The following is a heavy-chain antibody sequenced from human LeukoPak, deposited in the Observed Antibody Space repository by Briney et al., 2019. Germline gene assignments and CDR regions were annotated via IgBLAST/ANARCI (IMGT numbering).Heavy chain of an antibody. CDR3: ARGRQDVTMIVVVMTAVSYYLDV. J-gene: IGHJ6*03. D-gene: IGHD3-22*01. CDR2: MKPSGST. CDR1: GGSFSGYY. V-gene: IGHV4-34*01. Sequence: SETLSLTCAVYGGSFSGYYWTWIRQTPEKGREWIGEMKPSGSTNYNPSLKSRVTISVDTSKNQFSLELSSVTAADTAVYYCARGRQDVTMIVVVMTAVSYYLDVWGKGTTVTVS.